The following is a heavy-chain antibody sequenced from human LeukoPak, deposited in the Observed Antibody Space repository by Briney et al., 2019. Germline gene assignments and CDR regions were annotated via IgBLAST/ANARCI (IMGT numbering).Heavy chain of an antibody. V-gene: IGHV1-8*01. Sequence: TSVKVSCKASGYTFTSYDINWVRQATGQGLEWMGWMNPNSGNTGYAQKFQGRVTMTRNTSISTAYMELSSLRSEDTAVYYCARLVVVAATLDDADYWGQGTLVTVSS. CDR3: ARLVVVAATLDDADY. CDR1: GYTFTSYD. D-gene: IGHD2-15*01. J-gene: IGHJ4*02. CDR2: MNPNSGNT.